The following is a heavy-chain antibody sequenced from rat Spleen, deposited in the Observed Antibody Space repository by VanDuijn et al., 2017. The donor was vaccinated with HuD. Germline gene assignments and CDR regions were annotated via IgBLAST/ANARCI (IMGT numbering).Heavy chain of an antibody. CDR2: ISYDGSST. Sequence: EVQLVESDGGLVQPGRSLKLSCAASGFTFSDYYMAWVRQAPTKGLAWVATISYDGSSTYYRDSVKGRFTISRDNAKITLYLQMDSLRSEDTATYYCARHPYYSGVLYVMDAWGQGASVTVSS. CDR1: GFTFSDYY. V-gene: IGHV5-29*01. J-gene: IGHJ4*01. CDR3: ARHPYYSGVLYVMDA. D-gene: IGHD1-1*01.